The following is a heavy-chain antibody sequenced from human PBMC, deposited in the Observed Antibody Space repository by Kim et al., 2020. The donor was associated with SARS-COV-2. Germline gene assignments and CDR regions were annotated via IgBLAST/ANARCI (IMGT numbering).Heavy chain of an antibody. J-gene: IGHJ2*01. CDR1: GGSFSGYY. Sequence: SETLSLTCAVYGGSFSGYYWSWIRQPPGKGLEWIGEINHSGSTNYNPSLKSRVTISVDTSKNQFSLKLSSVTAADTAVYYCARAGRRSRITGTRDWYFDLWGRGTLVTVSS. V-gene: IGHV4-34*01. D-gene: IGHD1-7*01. CDR2: INHSGST. CDR3: ARAGRRSRITGTRDWYFDL.